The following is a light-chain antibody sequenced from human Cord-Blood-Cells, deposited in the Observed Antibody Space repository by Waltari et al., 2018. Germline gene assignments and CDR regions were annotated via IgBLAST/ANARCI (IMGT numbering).Light chain of an antibody. Sequence: ELVFTHSSGTLSLSPGERATLPCMASQSVSSSYLAWYQPKPGQAPRLLIYGASSRATGIPDRFSGSGSGTDFTLTIRRLEPEDFAVYYCQQYCSSPPVTFGPGTKVDIK. CDR3: QQYCSSPPVT. CDR2: GAS. J-gene: IGKJ3*01. V-gene: IGKV3-20*01. CDR1: QSVSSSY.